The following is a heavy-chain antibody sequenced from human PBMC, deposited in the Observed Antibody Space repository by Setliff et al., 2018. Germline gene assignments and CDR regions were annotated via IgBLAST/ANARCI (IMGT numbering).Heavy chain of an antibody. CDR3: VRGHNGFDN. V-gene: IGHV3-7*03. CDR1: GFTFSSFW. CDR2: INQDGSGK. Sequence: GGSLRLSCAASGFTFSSFWMSWVRQTPGKGLEWVANINQDGSGKYYVDSVKGRFTISRDNAKNSLSLQMNSLKTEDTAVYFCVRGHNGFDNWGQGTLVTVSS. J-gene: IGHJ4*02. D-gene: IGHD1-1*01.